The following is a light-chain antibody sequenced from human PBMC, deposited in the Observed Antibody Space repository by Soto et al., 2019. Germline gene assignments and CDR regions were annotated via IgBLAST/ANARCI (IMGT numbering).Light chain of an antibody. CDR1: QNINTY. J-gene: IGKJ2*01. CDR2: KAS. CDR3: QQYNSFSNT. V-gene: IGKV1-5*03. Sequence: DIQMTQSPSTLSASVGDRVSITCRASQNINTYLAWYQQNPGKAPKVLIYKASILESGVPSRFSGSGSGTKFTLTISSLQPDDFATYCCQQYNSFSNTFGQGTKLEIQ.